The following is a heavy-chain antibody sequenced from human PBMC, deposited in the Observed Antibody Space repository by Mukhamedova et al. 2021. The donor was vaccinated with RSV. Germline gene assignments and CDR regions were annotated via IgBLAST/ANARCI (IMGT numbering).Heavy chain of an antibody. Sequence: VKGRFSISRDNSKNTLYLQMDSLRAEDTALYYCAKDPGGWGITNTDRAFGIWGQGTMVTVSS. J-gene: IGHJ3*02. CDR3: AKDPGGWGITNTDRAFGI. V-gene: IGHV3-23*01. D-gene: IGHD2-8*02.